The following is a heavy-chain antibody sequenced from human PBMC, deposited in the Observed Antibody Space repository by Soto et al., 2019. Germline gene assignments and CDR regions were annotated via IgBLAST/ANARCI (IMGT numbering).Heavy chain of an antibody. Sequence: GGSLRLSCAASGFTFSSYGMHWVRQAPGKGLEWVAVISYDGSNKYYADSVKGRFTISRDNSKNTLYLQMNSLRAEDTAVYCCAKDSARYYDYVWGSYRYVYFGYWGQGTLVTVSS. CDR2: ISYDGSNK. J-gene: IGHJ4*02. CDR3: AKDSARYYDYVWGSYRYVYFGY. V-gene: IGHV3-30*18. CDR1: GFTFSSYG. D-gene: IGHD3-16*02.